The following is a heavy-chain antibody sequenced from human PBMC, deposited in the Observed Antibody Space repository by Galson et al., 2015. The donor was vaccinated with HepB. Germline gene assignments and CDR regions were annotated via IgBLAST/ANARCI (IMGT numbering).Heavy chain of an antibody. Sequence: SLRLSCAASGFTFNNYGMAWVRQAPGKGPEWVPTITASGGDTFYAGSVKGRFTTPRDNSKNMFFLQMNSLRAEDSAEYYCAKRSASGAYYDSWGQGTLVTVSS. CDR2: ITASGGDT. J-gene: IGHJ4*02. D-gene: IGHD3-10*01. V-gene: IGHV3-23*01. CDR1: GFTFNNYG. CDR3: AKRSASGAYYDS.